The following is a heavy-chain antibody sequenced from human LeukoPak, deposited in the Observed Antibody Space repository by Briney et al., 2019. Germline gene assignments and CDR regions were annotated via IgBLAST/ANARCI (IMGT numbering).Heavy chain of an antibody. V-gene: IGHV3-74*01. CDR1: GFTFSNYW. CDR3: ARENAGDRWFDP. Sequence: GGSLRLSCAASGFTFSNYWMHWVRQAPGKGLAWVSRINGGGGSTDYADSVKGRFTISRDNAKNTLYLQMNSLRAEDTAIYYCARENAGDRWFDPWGQGTLVTVSS. CDR2: INGGGGST. J-gene: IGHJ5*02. D-gene: IGHD2-21*02.